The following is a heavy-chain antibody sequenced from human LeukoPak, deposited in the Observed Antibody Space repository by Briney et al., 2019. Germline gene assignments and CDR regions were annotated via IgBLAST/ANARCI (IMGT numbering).Heavy chain of an antibody. J-gene: IGHJ4*02. V-gene: IGHV1-46*01. CDR1: GYIFTNFN. CDR3: ARDYNGSYFDY. CDR2: INPRGGST. D-gene: IGHD1-1*01. Sequence: ASVKVSCKASGYIFTNFNIHWVRQAPGQGLQWMGTINPRGGSTTYAQKFRGKVTMTRDTSTNTVYMELNSLKSEDTAVYSCARDYNGSYFDYWGQGTLVTVSS.